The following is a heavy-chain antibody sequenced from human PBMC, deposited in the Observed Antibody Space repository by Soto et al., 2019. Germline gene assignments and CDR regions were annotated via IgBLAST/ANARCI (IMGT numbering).Heavy chain of an antibody. Sequence: SLRLSCAASGFTFSSYAMHWVRQAPGKGLEWVAVISYDGSNKYYADSVKGRFTISRDNSKNTLYLQMNSLRAEDTAVYYCARSLAGIRFLEWLFKYYYYGMDVWGQGTTVTVSS. V-gene: IGHV3-30-3*01. CDR2: ISYDGSNK. J-gene: IGHJ6*02. CDR3: ARSLAGIRFLEWLFKYYYYGMDV. D-gene: IGHD3-3*01. CDR1: GFTFSSYA.